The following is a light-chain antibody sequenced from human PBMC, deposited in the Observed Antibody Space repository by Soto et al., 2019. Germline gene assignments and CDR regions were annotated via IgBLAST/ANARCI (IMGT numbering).Light chain of an antibody. CDR1: SGDVGNYNL. J-gene: IGLJ2*01. Sequence: QSVLTQPASVSGSPGQSITISCTGTSGDVGNYNLVSWLQHHPGEAPKLLIYEGFRRPSGVSNRFSGSKSGNTASLTVSGLQAEDEANYYCCSYAVSDTMIFGGGTKLTVL. V-gene: IGLV2-23*01. CDR2: EGF. CDR3: CSYAVSDTMI.